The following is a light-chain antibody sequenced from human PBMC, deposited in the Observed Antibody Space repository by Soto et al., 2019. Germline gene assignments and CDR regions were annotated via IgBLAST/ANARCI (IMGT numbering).Light chain of an antibody. Sequence: DIQMTQSPSFLSASVGDRVTITCRASQSISNYLNWFQQKPMKAPKLLIYAASSLQGGVSSRFTGSGSGTDFTLTITTLQPEDFATYYCQQAYSAPWTFGQGTKVDIK. CDR3: QQAYSAPWT. CDR1: QSISNY. V-gene: IGKV1-39*01. J-gene: IGKJ1*01. CDR2: AAS.